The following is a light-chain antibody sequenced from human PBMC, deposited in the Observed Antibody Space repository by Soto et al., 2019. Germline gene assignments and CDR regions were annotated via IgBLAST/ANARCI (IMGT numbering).Light chain of an antibody. CDR1: QSISSW. CDR2: DAS. CDR3: QQYNSYSGT. J-gene: IGKJ1*01. V-gene: IGKV1-5*01. Sequence: DIQMTQSPSTLSASGGDRGTSTCRASQSISSWLARYQQKPGKAPKLLIYDASSLESGVPSRFSGSGSGTEFTLTISSLQPDDFATYYCQQYNSYSGTFGQGTKVDI.